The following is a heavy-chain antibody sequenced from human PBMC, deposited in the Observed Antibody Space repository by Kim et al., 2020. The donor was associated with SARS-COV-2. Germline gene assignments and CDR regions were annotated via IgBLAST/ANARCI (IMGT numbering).Heavy chain of an antibody. D-gene: IGHD6-19*01. CDR1: GYTFSRSW. Sequence: GGSLRLSCAASGYTFSRSWMTWVRQAPGKGLEWVANIKQDESEKYYVDSVKGRFTISRDNAKNSLYLQMNSLRAEDTAVYYCARVKYSSAWLIDYWGQGTLVTVSS. V-gene: IGHV3-7*01. CDR2: IKQDESEK. J-gene: IGHJ4*02. CDR3: ARVKYSSAWLIDY.